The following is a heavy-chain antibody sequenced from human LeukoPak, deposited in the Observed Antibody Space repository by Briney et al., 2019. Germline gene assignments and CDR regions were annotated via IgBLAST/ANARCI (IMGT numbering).Heavy chain of an antibody. J-gene: IGHJ5*02. V-gene: IGHV4-61*02. CDR3: ARDLWFGGSPWFDP. CDR1: GGSISSGSYY. CDR2: IYTSGST. D-gene: IGHD3-10*01. Sequence: SETLSLTCTVSGGSISSGSYYWSWIRQPAGKGLEWIGRIYTSGSTNYNPSLKSRVTISVDTSKNQFSLKLSSVTAADTAVYYCARDLWFGGSPWFDPWGQGTLVTVSS.